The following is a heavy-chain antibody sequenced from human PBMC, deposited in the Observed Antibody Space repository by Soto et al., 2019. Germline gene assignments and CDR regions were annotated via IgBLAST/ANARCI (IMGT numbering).Heavy chain of an antibody. Sequence: QVQLVQSGAEVKKPGASVKVSCEASGYTFTSYYMHWVRQAPGQGLEWMGIINPSGGNTDYAQKFPGRVTMTRDTSTSTVYMELSSLRSEDTAVYYCARPPRGRSRDAFAIWGQGTMVTVSS. CDR3: ARPPRGRSRDAFAI. CDR2: INPSGGNT. D-gene: IGHD3-10*01. J-gene: IGHJ3*02. V-gene: IGHV1-46*03. CDR1: GYTFTSYY.